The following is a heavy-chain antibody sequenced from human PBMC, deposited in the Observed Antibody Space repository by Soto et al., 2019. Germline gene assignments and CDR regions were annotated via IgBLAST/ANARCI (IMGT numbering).Heavy chain of an antibody. J-gene: IGHJ4*02. CDR2: FDPEDGET. CDR3: ARDVRQTTYFDY. V-gene: IGHV1-24*01. D-gene: IGHD1-1*01. Sequence: ASVKVSCKVSGYTHTELSMHCERQHTGKGLEWVGGFDPEDGETIYAQKFPGRVTMTEDTSTYTAHMNMCSPRSEDTALYYCARDVRQTTYFDYWSQGALLTVSS. CDR1: GYTHTELS.